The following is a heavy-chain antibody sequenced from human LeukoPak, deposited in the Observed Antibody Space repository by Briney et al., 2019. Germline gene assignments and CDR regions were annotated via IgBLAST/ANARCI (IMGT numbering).Heavy chain of an antibody. J-gene: IGHJ6*02. CDR3: ARIDLLWFGEPHYGMDV. V-gene: IGHV4-31*03. Sequence: SETLSLTCTVSGGSISSGGYYWSWIRQHPGKGLEWIGYIYYSGSTYYSPSLKSRVTISVDTSKNQFSLKLSSVTAADTAVYYCARIDLLWFGEPHYGMDVWGQGTTVTVSS. CDR2: IYYSGST. D-gene: IGHD3-10*01. CDR1: GGSISSGGYY.